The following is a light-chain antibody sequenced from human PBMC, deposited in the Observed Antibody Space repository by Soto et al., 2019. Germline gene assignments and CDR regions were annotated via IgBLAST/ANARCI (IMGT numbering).Light chain of an antibody. CDR2: DAS. CDR3: QHYNDYSYT. V-gene: IGKV1-5*01. J-gene: IGKJ2*01. CDR1: QSISSW. Sequence: DIQMTQSPSALSASVGDRATITCRASQSISSWLAWYQQKPGKAPKLLIYDASTLQSGVPSRYSGSGSGTEFTLTISNLQPDDFATYYCQHYNDYSYTFGPGTNLEIK.